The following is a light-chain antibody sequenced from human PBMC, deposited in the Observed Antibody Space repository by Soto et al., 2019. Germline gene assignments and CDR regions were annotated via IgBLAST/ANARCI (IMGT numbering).Light chain of an antibody. CDR3: QQYDNLPFT. CDR1: QDISNY. CDR2: DAS. V-gene: IGKV1-33*01. J-gene: IGKJ3*01. Sequence: DIQMTQSPSSLSASVGDRVTITCHASQDISNYLNWYQQKPGKAPKLLIYDASNLETGVPSRFSGSGSGTDFTFTSSSLQPEDIATYYCQQYDNLPFTFGPGTKVDIK.